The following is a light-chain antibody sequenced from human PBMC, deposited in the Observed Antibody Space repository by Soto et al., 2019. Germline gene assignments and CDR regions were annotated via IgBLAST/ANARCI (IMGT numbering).Light chain of an antibody. V-gene: IGKV3-15*01. CDR2: GAS. CDR1: QSVSSN. CDR3: QQYGSSPIT. J-gene: IGKJ5*01. Sequence: EIVITPSPTPLSVSPGERATLSCRASQSVSSNLAWYQQKPGQAPRLLIYGASTRATGIPARFSGSGSGTEFTLTISSLQSEDFAVYYCQQYGSSPITFGQG.